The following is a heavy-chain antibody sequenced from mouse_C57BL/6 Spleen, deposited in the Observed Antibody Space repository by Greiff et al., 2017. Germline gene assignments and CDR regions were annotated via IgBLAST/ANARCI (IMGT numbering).Heavy chain of an antibody. Sequence: QVQLQQPGAELVMPGASVKLSCKASGYTFTSYWMHWVKQRPGQGLEWIGEIDPSDSYTNYNQKFKGKSTLTVDKSSSTAYMQLSSLTSEDSAVYYCVGGDEGFAYWGQGTLVTVSA. J-gene: IGHJ3*01. D-gene: IGHD3-1*01. CDR3: VGGDEGFAY. CDR1: GYTFTSYW. CDR2: IDPSDSYT. V-gene: IGHV1-69*01.